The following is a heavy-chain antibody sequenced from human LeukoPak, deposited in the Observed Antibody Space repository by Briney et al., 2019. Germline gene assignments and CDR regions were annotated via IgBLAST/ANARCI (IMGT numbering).Heavy chain of an antibody. CDR1: GFTFSSYA. CDR3: ARDKIVGATYFDY. CDR2: ISGSGGST. V-gene: IGHV3-23*01. J-gene: IGHJ4*02. D-gene: IGHD1-26*01. Sequence: GGSLRLSCAASGFTFSSYAMSWVRQAPGKGLEWVSAISGSGGSTYYADSVKGRFTISRDNAKNSLYLQMNSLRAEDTAVYYCARDKIVGATYFDYWGQGTLVTVSS.